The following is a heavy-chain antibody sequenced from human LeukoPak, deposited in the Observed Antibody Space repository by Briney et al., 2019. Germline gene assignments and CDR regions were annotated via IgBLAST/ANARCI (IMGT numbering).Heavy chain of an antibody. J-gene: IGHJ5*02. Sequence: PSETLSLTCAVYGGSFSGYYWSWIRQPPGKRLVWIGEINHSGSTNYNPSLKSRVTISVDTSKNQFSLKLSSVTAADTALYYCARGEWQPRFDPWGQGTLVTVSS. CDR1: GGSFSGYY. CDR2: INHSGST. CDR3: ARGEWQPRFDP. V-gene: IGHV4-34*01. D-gene: IGHD2-8*01.